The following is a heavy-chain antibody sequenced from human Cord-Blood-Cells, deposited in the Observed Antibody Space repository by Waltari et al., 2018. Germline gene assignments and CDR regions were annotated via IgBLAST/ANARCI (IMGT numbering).Heavy chain of an antibody. CDR2: IIPIFGTA. Sequence: QVQLVQSGAEVKKPGSSVKVSCKASGGTFSSYAISWVRQAPGQGLEWMGGIIPIFGTANYAQKFQGRVTITAEKSTSTAYMGLSSLRSEDTAVYYCARGVVVIAYWYFDLWGRGTLVTVSS. CDR1: GGTFSSYA. D-gene: IGHD2-21*01. CDR3: ARGVVVIAYWYFDL. V-gene: IGHV1-69*06. J-gene: IGHJ2*01.